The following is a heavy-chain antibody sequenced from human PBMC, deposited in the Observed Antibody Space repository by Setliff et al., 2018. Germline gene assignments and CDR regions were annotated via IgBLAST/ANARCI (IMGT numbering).Heavy chain of an antibody. CDR2: ISVYNGDT. V-gene: IGHV1-18*01. D-gene: IGHD5-18*01. Sequence: ASVKVSCKASGYTFRNYAFAWVRQAPGQGLEWVGWISVYNGDTNYAQKFQGRVTLTTYTSTSTAYMELRSLTSDDSAFYYCARAPSVELVTIRTNSWFTYWGQGTLVTVSS. CDR3: ARAPSVELVTIRTNSWFTY. J-gene: IGHJ4*02. CDR1: GYTFRNYA.